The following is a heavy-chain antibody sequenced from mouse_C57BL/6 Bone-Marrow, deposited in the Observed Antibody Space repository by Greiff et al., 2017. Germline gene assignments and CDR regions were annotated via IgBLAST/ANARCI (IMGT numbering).Heavy chain of an antibody. CDR1: GYSFTDYN. J-gene: IGHJ3*01. CDR3: ARWKKGLRSAWFAY. D-gene: IGHD1-1*01. CDR2: INPNYGTT. Sequence: VQLQQSGPELVKPGASVKISCKASGYSFTDYNMNWVKQSNGKSLEWIGVINPNYGTTSYNQKFKGKATLTVDQSSSTAYMQLKSLTSEDSAVSYCARWKKGLRSAWFAYWGQGTLVTVSA. V-gene: IGHV1-39*01.